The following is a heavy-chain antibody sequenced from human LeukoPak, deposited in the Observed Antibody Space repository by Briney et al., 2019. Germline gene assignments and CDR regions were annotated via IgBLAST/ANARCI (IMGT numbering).Heavy chain of an antibody. Sequence: SQTLSLTCAISGDTVSSNSAAWNWIRQSPSRGLEWLGRTYYRSKWYHDYATSVKSRMTINPDTSKNQVSLQLKFVIPEDTAVYYCARGTNDYADPVFDSWGQGTLVTVSS. J-gene: IGHJ4*02. D-gene: IGHD4-17*01. V-gene: IGHV6-1*01. CDR1: GDTVSSNSAA. CDR3: ARGTNDYADPVFDS. CDR2: TYYRSKWYH.